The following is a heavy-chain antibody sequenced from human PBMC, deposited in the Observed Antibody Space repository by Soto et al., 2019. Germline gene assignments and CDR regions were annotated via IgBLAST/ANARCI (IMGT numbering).Heavy chain of an antibody. J-gene: IGHJ4*02. D-gene: IGHD1-26*01. CDR2: IYYSATT. CDR3: ARRELGGSYATCFDD. Sequence: SETLSLTCTVYGGSVSSGCYSWSWLRHPPGKGREWSRYIYYSATTNYNTSLKRRVTISVDTSQTPFSVKLSFVTGADTAVYYCARRELGGSYATCFDDWGQGTLVTVSS. CDR1: GGSVSSGCYS. V-gene: IGHV4-61*01.